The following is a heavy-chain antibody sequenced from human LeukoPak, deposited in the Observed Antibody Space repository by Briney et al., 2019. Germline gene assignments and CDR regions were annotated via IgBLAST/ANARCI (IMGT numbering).Heavy chain of an antibody. CDR1: GYTFTSYG. J-gene: IGHJ6*02. V-gene: IGHV1-18*01. CDR3: AGTTYYYDSSGYNYYYHGMDV. CDR2: ISAYNGNT. D-gene: IGHD3-22*01. Sequence: ASVTVSCKASGYTFTSYGISWVRQAPGQGLEWMGWISAYNGNTNYAQKLQGRVTMTTDTSTSTAYMELRSLRSDDTAVYYCAGTTYYYDSSGYNYYYHGMDVWGQGTTVTVSS.